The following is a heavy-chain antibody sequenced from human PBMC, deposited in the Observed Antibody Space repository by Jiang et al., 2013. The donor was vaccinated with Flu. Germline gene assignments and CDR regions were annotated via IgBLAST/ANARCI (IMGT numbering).Heavy chain of an antibody. Sequence: GLVKPSETLSLTCTVSGGSITSSSYYWGWIRQPPGKGLEWIGNIYYSGSTYYTPSLMSRVTISVDTSKNQFSLKLSSVTAADTAVYYCARRGDSSGYGAWFDPWGQGTLVTVSS. V-gene: IGHV4-39*01. CDR3: ARRGDSSGYGAWFDP. CDR2: IYYSGST. D-gene: IGHD3-22*01. J-gene: IGHJ5*02. CDR1: GGSITSSSYY.